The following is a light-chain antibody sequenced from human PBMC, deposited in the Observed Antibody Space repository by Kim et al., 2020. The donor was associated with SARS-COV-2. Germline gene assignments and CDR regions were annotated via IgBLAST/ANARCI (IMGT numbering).Light chain of an antibody. CDR2: QDN. V-gene: IGLV3-1*01. Sequence: LSPGQTASITCSGHKLGDKYACWYQQKPGQSPVLVIHQDNKRPSGIPERFSGSNSGNTATLTISGTQALDEADYYCQAWDSSTWVFGGGTQLTVL. J-gene: IGLJ3*02. CDR1: KLGDKY. CDR3: QAWDSSTWV.